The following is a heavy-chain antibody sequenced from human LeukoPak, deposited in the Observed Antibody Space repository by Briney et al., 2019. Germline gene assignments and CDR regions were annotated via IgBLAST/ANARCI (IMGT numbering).Heavy chain of an antibody. CDR1: DGSINSGSFY. D-gene: IGHD2-2*01. J-gene: IGHJ6*02. Sequence: SETLSLTCSVSDGSINSGSFYWSWIRQPPGKGLEWIGYIYYSGSTNYNPSLKSRVTISVDTSKNQFSLKLSSVTAADTAVYYCARVVPAAPYYYYYGMDVWGQGTTVTVSS. V-gene: IGHV4-61*01. CDR2: IYYSGST. CDR3: ARVVPAAPYYYYYGMDV.